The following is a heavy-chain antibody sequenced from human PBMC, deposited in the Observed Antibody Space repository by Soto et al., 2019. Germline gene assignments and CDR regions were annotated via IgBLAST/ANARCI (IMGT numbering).Heavy chain of an antibody. V-gene: IGHV4-30-2*01. CDR3: ARGGATVTDALDI. CDR1: GGSISRGSYS. CDR2: IYHSGST. Sequence: SQTLSLTCSLSGGSISRGSYSWSWIRHPPGKAREWIGYIYHSGSTYYNPSLKSRVTISVDRSNNQFSLKLSSVTAADTAVYYCARGGATVTDALDIWGQGTMVTVSS. J-gene: IGHJ3*02. D-gene: IGHD4-17*01.